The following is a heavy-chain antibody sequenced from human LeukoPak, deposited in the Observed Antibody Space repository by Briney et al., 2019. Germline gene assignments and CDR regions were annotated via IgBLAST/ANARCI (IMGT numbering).Heavy chain of an antibody. V-gene: IGHV3-30*04. CDR2: ISYDGSNK. CDR1: GFTFSSYA. J-gene: IGHJ4*02. CDR3: ARDLFLMPAY. Sequence: GGSLRLSCAASGFTFSSYAMHWVRQAPGKGLEWVAVISYDGSNKYYADSVKGRFTISRDNSKNTLYLQMNSLRAEDTAVYYCARDLFLMPAYWGQGTLVTVSS. D-gene: IGHD2-21*01.